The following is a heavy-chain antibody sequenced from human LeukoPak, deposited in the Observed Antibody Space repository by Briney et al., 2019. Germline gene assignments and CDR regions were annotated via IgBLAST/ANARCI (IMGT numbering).Heavy chain of an antibody. CDR3: ARARGHYDYVCGSYRCYYFDY. V-gene: IGHV4-34*01. J-gene: IGHJ4*02. D-gene: IGHD3-16*02. Sequence: SETLSLTCAVYGGSFSGYYWSWIRQPPGKGLEWIGEITHTGSTNYNPSLKSRVTISVDTSKNQFSLKLSSVTAADTAVYYCARARGHYDYVCGSYRCYYFDYWGQGTLVTVSS. CDR2: ITHTGST. CDR1: GGSFSGYY.